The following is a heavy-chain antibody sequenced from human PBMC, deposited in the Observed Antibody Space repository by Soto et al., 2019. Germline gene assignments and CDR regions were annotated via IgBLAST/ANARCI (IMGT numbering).Heavy chain of an antibody. V-gene: IGHV1-24*01. J-gene: IGHJ5*02. CDR2: FDPEDGET. Sequence: GASVKVSCKVSGYTLTELSMHWVRQAPGKGLEWMGGFDPEDGETIYAQKFQGRVTMTEDTSTDTAYMELSSLRSEDTAVYYCATSERIVATTSPVGWFDPWGQGTLVTVSS. CDR1: GYTLTELS. CDR3: ATSERIVATTSPVGWFDP. D-gene: IGHD5-12*01.